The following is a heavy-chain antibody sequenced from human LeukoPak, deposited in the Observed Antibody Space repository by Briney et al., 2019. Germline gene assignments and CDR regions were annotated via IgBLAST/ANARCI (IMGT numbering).Heavy chain of an antibody. CDR2: IYPGDSDT. CDR3: ARHRRHGDYTPVESDY. D-gene: IGHD4-17*01. V-gene: IGHV5-51*01. Sequence: GESLKISCKGSGYSFTSYWIGWVRQMPGKALEWMGIIYPGDSDTRYSPSFQGQVTISADKSISTAYLQWSSLKASDTAMYYCARHRRHGDYTPVESDYWGQGTLVTVSS. J-gene: IGHJ4*02. CDR1: GYSFTSYW.